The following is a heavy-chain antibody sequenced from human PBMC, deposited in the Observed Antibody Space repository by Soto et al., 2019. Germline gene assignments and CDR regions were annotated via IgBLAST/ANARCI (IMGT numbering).Heavy chain of an antibody. CDR2: IATYNTNR. J-gene: IGHJ5*02. Sequence: HLVQSGPEVKKPGASVTVSCKTSGDTFTNFGLSWVRQAPGQGLEWMGWIATYNTNRNYAQKFQGRLTLTTDTSTSTAYMELRSLGYDDTAVYYCARVLRGVVNWFDPWGQGTLVTVSS. V-gene: IGHV1-18*01. CDR1: GDTFTNFG. D-gene: IGHD3-10*01. CDR3: ARVLRGVVNWFDP.